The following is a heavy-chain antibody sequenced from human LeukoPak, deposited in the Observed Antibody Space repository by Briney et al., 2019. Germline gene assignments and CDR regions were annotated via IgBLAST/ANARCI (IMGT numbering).Heavy chain of an antibody. CDR3: ARGQTYYDFPYRFDP. CDR1: GYTFTSYD. Sequence: ASVKVSCKASGYTFTSYDINWVRQATGQGLEWMGWMNPNSGNTGYAQKFQGRVTMTRNTSISTAYMELSSLRSEDTAAYYCARGQTYYDFPYRFDPWGQGTLVTVSS. J-gene: IGHJ5*02. CDR2: MNPNSGNT. D-gene: IGHD3-3*01. V-gene: IGHV1-8*01.